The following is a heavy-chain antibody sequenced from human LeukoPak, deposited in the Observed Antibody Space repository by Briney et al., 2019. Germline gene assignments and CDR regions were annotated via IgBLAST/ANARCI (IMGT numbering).Heavy chain of an antibody. V-gene: IGHV4-34*01. CDR1: GGSFSGYY. J-gene: IGHJ4*02. CDR2: INHSGST. D-gene: IGHD1-7*01. Sequence: SETLSLTCAVYGGSFSGYYWSWIRQPPGKGLEWIGEINHSGSTNYNPPLKSRVTISVDTSKNQFSLKLSSVTAADTAVYYCARDLHWNSYYFDYWGQGTLVTVSS. CDR3: ARDLHWNSYYFDY.